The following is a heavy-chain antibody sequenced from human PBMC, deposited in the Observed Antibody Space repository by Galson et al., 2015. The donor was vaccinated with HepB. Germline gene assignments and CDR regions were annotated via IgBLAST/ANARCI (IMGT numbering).Heavy chain of an antibody. Sequence: SLRLSCAASGFTFSNFAMHWVRQAPGKGLEWVAVISSDGKNEYYADSVRGRLTISRDNSKNTLFLQVISLRTEDTAVYYCARDPYFPGYSDGLPDYWGQGTLVTVSS. J-gene: IGHJ4*02. V-gene: IGHV3-30*04. CDR1: GFTFSNFA. CDR2: ISSDGKNE. D-gene: IGHD5-12*01. CDR3: ARDPYFPGYSDGLPDY.